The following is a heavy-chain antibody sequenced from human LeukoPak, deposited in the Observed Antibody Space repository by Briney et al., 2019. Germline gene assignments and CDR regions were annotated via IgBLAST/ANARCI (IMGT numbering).Heavy chain of an antibody. D-gene: IGHD2-15*01. CDR2: ISGSGGRT. V-gene: IGHV3-23*01. J-gene: IGHJ4*02. CDR1: GFTFSSCA. Sequence: PGGSLRLSCATSGFTFSSCAMHWVRQAPGKGLEWVSAISGSGGRTYYADSVKGRFTISRDNSKNTLYLQMNSLRAEDTAVYYCAEAPVVAAPSHFDYWGQGTLVTVSS. CDR3: AEAPVVAAPSHFDY.